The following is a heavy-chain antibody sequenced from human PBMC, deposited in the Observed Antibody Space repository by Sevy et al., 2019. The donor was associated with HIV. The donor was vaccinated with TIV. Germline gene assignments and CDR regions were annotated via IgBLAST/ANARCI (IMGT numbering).Heavy chain of an antibody. CDR3: ARGSGSVVIQLWFYYYYGMDV. Sequence: ASVKVSCKASGYTFTSYDINWVRQTTGQGLEWMGWMNPNSGNTGYAQKFQGRVTMTRNTSISTAYMELSSLRSEDTAVSYCARGSGSVVIQLWFYYYYGMDVWGQGTTVTVSS. D-gene: IGHD5-18*01. J-gene: IGHJ6*02. V-gene: IGHV1-8*01. CDR2: MNPNSGNT. CDR1: GYTFTSYD.